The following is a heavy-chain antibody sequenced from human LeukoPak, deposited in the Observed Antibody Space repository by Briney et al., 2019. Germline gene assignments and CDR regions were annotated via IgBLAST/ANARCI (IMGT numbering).Heavy chain of an antibody. J-gene: IGHJ4*02. CDR2: ITTSDGNT. CDR3: AKDGGLWVSAHWGDS. D-gene: IGHD3-16*01. V-gene: IGHV3-23*01. CDR1: GFTFSSYT. Sequence: GGSLRLSCAASGFTFSSYTMSWVRQAPGKGLEWVSTITTSDGNTYYVDSVKGRFTVSRDNSKNTLFLQMNSLRAEDTAVYYCAKDGGLWVSAHWGDSWGRGTLVTVSS.